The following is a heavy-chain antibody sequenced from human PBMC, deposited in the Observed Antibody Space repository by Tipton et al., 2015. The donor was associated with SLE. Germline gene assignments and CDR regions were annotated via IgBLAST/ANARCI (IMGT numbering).Heavy chain of an antibody. CDR2: ISSSSSYI. D-gene: IGHD3-22*01. CDR3: AKWSSGYPFDY. V-gene: IGHV3-21*03. Sequence: SLRLSCAASGFTFSSYSMNRVRQAPGKGLEWVSSISSSSSYIYYADSVKGRFTISRDNAKNSLYLQMNSLRAEDTAVYYCAKWSSGYPFDYWGQGTLVTVSS. CDR1: GFTFSSYS. J-gene: IGHJ4*02.